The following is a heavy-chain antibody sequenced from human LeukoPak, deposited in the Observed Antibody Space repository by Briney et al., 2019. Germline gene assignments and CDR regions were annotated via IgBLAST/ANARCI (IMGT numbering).Heavy chain of an antibody. D-gene: IGHD3-9*01. CDR1: GYTFTSYY. CDR3: ARDPDILTGYPHYYFDY. Sequence: ASVKVSCKASGYTFTSYYMHWVRQAPGQGLEWMGIINPSGGSTSYAQKFQGRVTMTRDMSTSTVYMELSSLRSEDTAVYYCARDPDILTGYPHYYFDYWGQGTLVTVSS. CDR2: INPSGGST. J-gene: IGHJ4*02. V-gene: IGHV1-46*01.